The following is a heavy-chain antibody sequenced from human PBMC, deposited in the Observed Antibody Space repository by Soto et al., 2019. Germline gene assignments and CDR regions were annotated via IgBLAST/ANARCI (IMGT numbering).Heavy chain of an antibody. V-gene: IGHV3-23*01. J-gene: IGHJ4*02. CDR2: ISGSGGST. CDR1: GFTFSSYA. Sequence: GGSLRLSCAASGFTFSSYAMSWVRQAPGKGLEWVSAISGSGGSTYYADSVKGRFTISRDNSKNTLYLQMNSLRAEDTAVYYCAKDHPDYGDYPYYFDYWGQGTLVTVSS. D-gene: IGHD4-17*01. CDR3: AKDHPDYGDYPYYFDY.